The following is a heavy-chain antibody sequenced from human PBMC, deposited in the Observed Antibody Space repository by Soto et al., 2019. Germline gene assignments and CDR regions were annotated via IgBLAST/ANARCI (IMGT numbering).Heavy chain of an antibody. J-gene: IGHJ6*02. CDR1: GFTFSSYG. D-gene: IGHD2-2*01. Sequence: PGGSLRLSCAASGFTFSSYGMHWVRQAPGKGLEWVAVIWYDGSNKYYADSVKGRFTISRDNSKNTLYLQMNSLRAEDTAVYYCARAVVGSSRYYYGMDVWGQGTTVTVSS. V-gene: IGHV3-33*01. CDR2: IWYDGSNK. CDR3: ARAVVGSSRYYYGMDV.